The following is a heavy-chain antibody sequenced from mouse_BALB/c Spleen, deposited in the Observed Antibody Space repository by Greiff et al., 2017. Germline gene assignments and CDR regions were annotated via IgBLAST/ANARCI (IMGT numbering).Heavy chain of an antibody. CDR1: GFNIKDYY. V-gene: IGHV14-4*02. Sequence: EVKVVESGAELVRSGASVKLSCTASGFNIKDYYMHWVKQRPEQGLEWIGWIDPENGDTEYAPKFQGKATMTADTSSNTAYLQLSSLTSEDTAVYYCNNYYGSTWFAYWGQGTLVTVSA. J-gene: IGHJ3*01. CDR2: IDPENGDT. D-gene: IGHD1-1*01. CDR3: NNYYGSTWFAY.